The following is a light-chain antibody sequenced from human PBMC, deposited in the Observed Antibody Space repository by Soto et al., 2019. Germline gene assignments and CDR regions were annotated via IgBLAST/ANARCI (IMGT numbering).Light chain of an antibody. V-gene: IGLV2-11*01. CDR3: CSYAGSYSPVV. Sequence: QSALTQPRSVSGSPGQSVTISCTGTSSAVGGYNYVSWYQQHPGKAPKLMIYDVSKRPSGVPDRFSGSKSGNTASLTISGLQAEDEPDYYCCSYAGSYSPVVFGGGTQLTVL. J-gene: IGLJ2*01. CDR1: SSAVGGYNY. CDR2: DVS.